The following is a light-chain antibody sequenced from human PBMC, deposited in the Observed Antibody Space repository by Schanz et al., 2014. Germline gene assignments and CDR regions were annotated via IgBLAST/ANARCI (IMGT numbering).Light chain of an antibody. V-gene: IGKV1-5*01. Sequence: DIQMTQSPSTLSASVGDKVTITCRASQSISTWLAWYQQKPGKAPSLLIYDASNLESGVPSRVSGSGSGTEFTLTISSMQPDDFANYYCQQYNSYSPLTFGGGTKVEIK. CDR2: DAS. J-gene: IGKJ4*01. CDR1: QSISTW. CDR3: QQYNSYSPLT.